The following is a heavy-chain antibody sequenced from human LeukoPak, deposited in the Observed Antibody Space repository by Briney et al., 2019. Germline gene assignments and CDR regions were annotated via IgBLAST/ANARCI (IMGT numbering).Heavy chain of an antibody. V-gene: IGHV1-3*01. J-gene: IGHJ4*02. CDR2: INAGNGNT. D-gene: IGHD6-13*01. CDR3: ARDPIGSRWPYYFDY. CDR1: GYTFTTYA. Sequence: ASVNVSCKASGYTFTTYAMHWVRQAPGQRLEWMGWINAGNGNTKYSQKFQARVTITRDTSANTAYMELSSLRSEDTAVYYCARDPIGSRWPYYFDYWGQGTLVTVSS.